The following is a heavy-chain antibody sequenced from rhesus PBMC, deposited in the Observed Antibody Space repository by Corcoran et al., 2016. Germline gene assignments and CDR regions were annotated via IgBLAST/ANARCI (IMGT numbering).Heavy chain of an antibody. V-gene: IGHV4-122*02. CDR3: ARDFYSGYSVDY. J-gene: IGHJ4*01. D-gene: IGHD5-24*01. CDR2: ITYSGST. Sequence: QVQLQESGPGRVKPSETLSLTCAVSGYSISSGDYWSWIRQPPGKGLEWIGYITYSGSTSYNPSLKSRVTISRDTSKNQFSLKLSSVTAADTAVYYCARDFYSGYSVDYWGQGVLVTVSS. CDR1: GYSISSGDY.